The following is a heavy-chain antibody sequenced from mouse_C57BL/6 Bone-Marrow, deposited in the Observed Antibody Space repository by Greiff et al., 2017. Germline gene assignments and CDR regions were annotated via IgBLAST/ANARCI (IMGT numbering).Heavy chain of an antibody. J-gene: IGHJ1*03. Sequence: EVKVVESGGGLVKPGGSLKLSCAASGFTFSSYAMSWVRQTPEKRLEWVATISDGGSYTYYPDNVKGRFTISRDNAKNNLYLQMSHLKSEDTAMYYCARESWDVSLGWYFDVWGTGTTVTVSS. CDR3: ARESWDVSLGWYFDV. CDR2: ISDGGSYT. D-gene: IGHD4-1*01. V-gene: IGHV5-4*01. CDR1: GFTFSSYA.